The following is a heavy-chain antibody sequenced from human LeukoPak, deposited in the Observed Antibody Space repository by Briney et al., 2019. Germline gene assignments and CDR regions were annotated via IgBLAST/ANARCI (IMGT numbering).Heavy chain of an antibody. D-gene: IGHD4-11*01. Sequence: AASVKVSCKASGYTFTSYGISWVRQAPGQGLEWMGWISAYNGNTNYAQKLQGRVTMTTDTSTSTAYMELRSLRSDDTAVYYCARRFSNYYYYYMDVWGKGTTVTVSS. V-gene: IGHV1-18*01. CDR1: GYTFTSYG. J-gene: IGHJ6*03. CDR3: ARRFSNYYYYYMDV. CDR2: ISAYNGNT.